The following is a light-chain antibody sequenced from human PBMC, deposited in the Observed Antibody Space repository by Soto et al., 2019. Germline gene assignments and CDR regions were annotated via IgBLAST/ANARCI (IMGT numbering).Light chain of an antibody. Sequence: DVQMTQSPSTLSASVGERVTITCRASQSVSTLLAWYQQKQGKAPKLLIYKASTLESGVPSRFSVSGSGTELTLTISSLQPDDCETYDGQQYNSYPLTFGGGTKVDIK. J-gene: IGKJ4*01. V-gene: IGKV1-5*03. CDR2: KAS. CDR3: QQYNSYPLT. CDR1: QSVSTL.